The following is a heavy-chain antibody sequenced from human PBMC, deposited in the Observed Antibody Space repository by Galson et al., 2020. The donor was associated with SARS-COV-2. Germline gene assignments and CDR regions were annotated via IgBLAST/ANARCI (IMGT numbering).Heavy chain of an antibody. CDR3: ARDYDLRDYYYYGMDV. CDR1: GYTFTGYY. D-gene: IGHD3-3*01. CDR2: INPNNGGT. Sequence: ASVKVSCKASGYTFTGYYMHWVRQAPGQGPEWMGWINPNNGGTNYAQKFQGRVTMTRDTSISTAYMELSRLRSDDTAVYYCARDYDLRDYYYYGMDVWGQGTTVTVSS. J-gene: IGHJ6*02. V-gene: IGHV1-2*02.